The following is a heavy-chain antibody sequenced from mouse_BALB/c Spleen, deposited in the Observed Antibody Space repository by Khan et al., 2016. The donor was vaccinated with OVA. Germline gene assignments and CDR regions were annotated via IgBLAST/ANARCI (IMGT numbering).Heavy chain of an antibody. CDR3: ARGGYGGFAY. J-gene: IGHJ3*01. CDR2: MFPGDGST. Sequence: QVQLQQSGAELVKPGASVKLSCKVSGYTFTSYDINWVRQRPEQGLEWIGWMFPGDGSTKYNETFKGKAILTTDKSSSTVYMQLSRLTSEDSGASFCARGGYGGFAYWGQGSLVTVSA. CDR1: GYTFTSYD. D-gene: IGHD2-14*01. V-gene: IGHV1-85*01.